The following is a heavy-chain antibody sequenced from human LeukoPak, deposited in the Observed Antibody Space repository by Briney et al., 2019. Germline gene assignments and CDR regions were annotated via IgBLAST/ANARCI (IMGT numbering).Heavy chain of an antibody. D-gene: IGHD2-2*01. J-gene: IGHJ6*02. V-gene: IGHV3-21*01. CDR3: AKEEDIAVVPAGYRYYYYGMDV. Sequence: GGSLRLSCAASGFTFSSYSVNWVRQAPGKGLEWVSSISSSSGYIYYADSVKGRFTISRDNAKNSLYLQMNSLRAEDTAVYYCAKEEDIAVVPAGYRYYYYGMDVWGQGTTVTVSS. CDR2: ISSSSGYI. CDR1: GFTFSSYS.